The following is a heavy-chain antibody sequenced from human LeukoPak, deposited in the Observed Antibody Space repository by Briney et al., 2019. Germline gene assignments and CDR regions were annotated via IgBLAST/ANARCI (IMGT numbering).Heavy chain of an antibody. CDR3: ARGGRFLEWYPLDY. V-gene: IGHV3-7*01. D-gene: IGHD3-3*01. CDR2: IKQDGSEK. Sequence: GGSLRLSCAASGFTFSSYWMSWVRQAPGKGLEWVANIKQDGSEKYYVDSVKGRFTISRDNAKNSLYLQMNSLRAEDTAVYYCARGGRFLEWYPLDYWGQGTLVTVSS. CDR1: GFTFSSYW. J-gene: IGHJ4*02.